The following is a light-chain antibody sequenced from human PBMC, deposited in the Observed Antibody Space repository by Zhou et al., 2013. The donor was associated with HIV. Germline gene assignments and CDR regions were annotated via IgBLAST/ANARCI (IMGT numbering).Light chain of an antibody. Sequence: DIQMTQSPSTLSASVGDRVTITCRASQSISSWLAWYQQKPGKAPKLLIYKASSLESGVPSRFSGSGSGTDFTLTISRLEPEDFAVYYCQQYGTSPGTFGQGTRVEIK. V-gene: IGKV1-5*03. CDR3: QQYGTSPGT. CDR2: KAS. J-gene: IGKJ1*01. CDR1: QSISSW.